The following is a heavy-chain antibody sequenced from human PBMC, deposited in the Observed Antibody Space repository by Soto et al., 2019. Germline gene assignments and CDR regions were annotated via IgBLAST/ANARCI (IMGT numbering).Heavy chain of an antibody. D-gene: IGHD1-26*01. CDR1: GFTVSSNY. CDR2: IYSGGST. V-gene: IGHV3-53*01. CDR3: ARGPSGSYLRAHFDY. Sequence: EVQLVESGGGLIQPGGSLRLSCAASGFTVSSNYMSWVRQAPGKGLEWVSVIYSGGSTYYADSVKGRFTISRDNSKNTRYLQMNSLRAEDTAVYYCARGPSGSYLRAHFDYWGQGTLVTVSS. J-gene: IGHJ4*02.